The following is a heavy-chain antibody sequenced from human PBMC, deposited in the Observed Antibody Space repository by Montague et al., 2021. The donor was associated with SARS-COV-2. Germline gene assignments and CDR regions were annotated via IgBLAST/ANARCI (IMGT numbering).Heavy chain of an antibody. V-gene: IGHV4-39*02. Sequence: SETLSLTRSVSSGSIISSGYYWGWIRQPPGKELEWIGNIHYSGTTYYNPSLQSRGTISVDTSKNHLSLRLSSVTAADTAVYFCARGMIRGVTTPFDYWGQGSQVTVSS. CDR3: ARGMIRGVTTPFDY. CDR2: IHYSGTT. D-gene: IGHD3-10*01. J-gene: IGHJ4*02. CDR1: SGSIISSGYY.